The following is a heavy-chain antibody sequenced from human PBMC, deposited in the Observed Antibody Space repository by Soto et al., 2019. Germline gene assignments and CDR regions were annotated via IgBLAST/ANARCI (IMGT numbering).Heavy chain of an antibody. CDR2: ISGSGGST. CDR1: GFTFSSYA. J-gene: IGHJ4*02. D-gene: IGHD3-10*01. CDR3: AKFKTGNYYGSGSFDY. Sequence: GGSLRLSCAASGFTFSSYAMSWVRQAPGKGLEWVSAISGSGGSTYYADSVKGRFTISRDNSKNTLYLQMNSLRAEDTAVYYCAKFKTGNYYGSGSFDYWGQGTLVTVSS. V-gene: IGHV3-23*01.